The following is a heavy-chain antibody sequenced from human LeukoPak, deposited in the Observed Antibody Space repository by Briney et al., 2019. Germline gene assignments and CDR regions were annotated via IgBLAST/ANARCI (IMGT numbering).Heavy chain of an antibody. J-gene: IGHJ5*02. D-gene: IGHD3-22*01. CDR2: IIPIFGIA. Sequence: SVKVSCKASGGTFSSYAISWVRQAPGQGLEWMGRIIPIFGIANYAQKFQGRVTVTADKSTSTAYMELSSLRSEDTAVYYCARAAAIYYYDSSGYGNDGWFDPWGQGTLVTVSS. CDR3: ARAAAIYYYDSSGYGNDGWFDP. CDR1: GGTFSSYA. V-gene: IGHV1-69*04.